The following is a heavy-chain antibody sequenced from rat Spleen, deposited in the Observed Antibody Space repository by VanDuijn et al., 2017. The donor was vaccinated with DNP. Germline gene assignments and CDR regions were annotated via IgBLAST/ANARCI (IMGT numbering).Heavy chain of an antibody. D-gene: IGHD1-4*01. CDR1: GYSITSSYR. Sequence: EVQLQESGPGLVKPSQSLSLTCSVTGYSITSSYRWNWIRKFPGNKLEWMGSVNSAGSTNYNPSLKRRIPITSDTSKNQFFLQVNSVTTEDTATYYCARWPGYNPPYAMDAWGQGTSVTVSS. CDR3: ARWPGYNPPYAMDA. J-gene: IGHJ4*01. V-gene: IGHV3-3*01. CDR2: VNSAGST.